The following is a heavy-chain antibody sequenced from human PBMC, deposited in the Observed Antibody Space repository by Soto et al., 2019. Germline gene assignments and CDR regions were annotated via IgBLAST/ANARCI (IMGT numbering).Heavy chain of an antibody. J-gene: IGHJ4*02. Sequence: QVHLVQSGAEVKKPGASVKVSCQGSGYAFTTYGITWVRQAPGQGLEWMGWISAHNGNTNYAQKLQGRVTVTRDTSTSTAYMELRSLRYDDTAVSYCARGRYGDYWRQGALVTVSS. CDR3: ARGRYGDY. V-gene: IGHV1-18*01. CDR2: ISAHNGNT. CDR1: GYAFTTYG. D-gene: IGHD1-1*01.